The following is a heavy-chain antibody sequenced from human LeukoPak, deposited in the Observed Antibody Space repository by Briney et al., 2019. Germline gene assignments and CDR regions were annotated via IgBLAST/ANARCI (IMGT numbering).Heavy chain of an antibody. CDR1: GFTFSSYG. D-gene: IGHD1-26*01. V-gene: IGHV3-33*06. Sequence: GRSLRLSCAASGFTFSSYGMHWVRQAPGKGLEWVAVIWYDGSNKYYADSVKGRFTISRDNPKNTLYLQMNSLRAEDTAVYYCAKDRSRGSFASPFDYWGQGTLVTVSS. J-gene: IGHJ4*02. CDR2: IWYDGSNK. CDR3: AKDRSRGSFASPFDY.